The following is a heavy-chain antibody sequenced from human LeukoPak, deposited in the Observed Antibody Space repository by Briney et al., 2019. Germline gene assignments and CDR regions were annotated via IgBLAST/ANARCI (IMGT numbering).Heavy chain of an antibody. J-gene: IGHJ3*02. D-gene: IGHD3-16*01. CDR1: GFTVSSNY. CDR2: IYSGGGT. CDR3: ARDSPLWGDAFDI. V-gene: IGHV3-53*01. Sequence: GGSLRLSCAASGFTVSSNYMSWVRQAPGKGLEWVSVIYSGGGTYYADSVKGRFTISRDNSKNTLYLQMNSLRAEDTAVYYCARDSPLWGDAFDIWGQGTMVTVSS.